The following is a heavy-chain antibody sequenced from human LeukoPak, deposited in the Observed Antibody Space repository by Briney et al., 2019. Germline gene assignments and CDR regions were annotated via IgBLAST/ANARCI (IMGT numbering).Heavy chain of an antibody. Sequence: GGSLRLSCAASGFTFSSYAMSWVRQAPGKGLEWVSAISGSGGSTYYADSVKGRFTISRDNSKNTLYLQMNSLRAEDTAVYYCAKGDCSSTSCYGFAFDIWGQGTMVTVSS. V-gene: IGHV3-23*01. D-gene: IGHD2-2*01. CDR2: ISGSGGST. J-gene: IGHJ3*02. CDR1: GFTFSSYA. CDR3: AKGDCSSTSCYGFAFDI.